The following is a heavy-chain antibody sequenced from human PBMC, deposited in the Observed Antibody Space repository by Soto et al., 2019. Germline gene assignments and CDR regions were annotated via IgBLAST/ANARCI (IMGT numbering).Heavy chain of an antibody. CDR2: IDPSDSYT. CDR3: ARQEGDYYYYGMDV. CDR1: GYSFTSYW. V-gene: IGHV5-10-1*01. J-gene: IGHJ6*02. Sequence: PGESRKISCKGSGYSFTSYWISWVRQMPGKGLEWMGRIDPSDSYTNYSPSFQGHVTISADKSISTAYLQWSSLKASDTAMYYCARQEGDYYYYGMDVWGQGTTVTVSS.